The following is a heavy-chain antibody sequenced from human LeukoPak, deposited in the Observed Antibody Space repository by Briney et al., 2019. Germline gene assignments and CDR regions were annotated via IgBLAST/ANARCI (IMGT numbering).Heavy chain of an antibody. J-gene: IGHJ3*02. V-gene: IGHV1-69*06. CDR3: ARGTYYDQGAFDI. CDR1: GGTFSSYA. CDR2: IIPIFGTA. D-gene: IGHD3-22*01. Sequence: SVTVSCTSSGGTFSSYAISWVRQAPGQGLEWMGRIIPIFGTANYAQKFQGRVTITADKSTSTAYMELSSLRSEDTAVYYCARGTYYDQGAFDIWGQGTMVTVSS.